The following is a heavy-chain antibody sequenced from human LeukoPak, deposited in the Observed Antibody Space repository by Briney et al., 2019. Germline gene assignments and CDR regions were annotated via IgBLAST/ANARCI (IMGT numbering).Heavy chain of an antibody. Sequence: PGGSLRLSCAASGFTFSSYGMHWVRQAPGKGLEWVAFIRYDGSNKYYADSVKGRFTISRDNSKNTLYLQMNSLRAEDTAVYYCAKVLSTMIVVDSPDYWGQGTLVTVSS. CDR2: IRYDGSNK. CDR1: GFTFSSYG. D-gene: IGHD3-22*01. J-gene: IGHJ4*02. V-gene: IGHV3-30*02. CDR3: AKVLSTMIVVDSPDY.